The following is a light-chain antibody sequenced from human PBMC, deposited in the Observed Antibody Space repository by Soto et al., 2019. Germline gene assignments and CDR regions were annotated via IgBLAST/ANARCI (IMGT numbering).Light chain of an antibody. CDR1: SSNIGDNY. CDR3: AAWDDSLSGVV. V-gene: IGLV1-47*01. J-gene: IGLJ2*01. Sequence: QSVLTQPPSASGTPGQRVTISCSGSSSNIGDNYVYWYQHLPGTAPKLLMYRSNQRPSGVPDRFSGSKSSTSASLAISGLRSEDEADYYCAAWDDSLSGVVFGGGTKLTVL. CDR2: RSN.